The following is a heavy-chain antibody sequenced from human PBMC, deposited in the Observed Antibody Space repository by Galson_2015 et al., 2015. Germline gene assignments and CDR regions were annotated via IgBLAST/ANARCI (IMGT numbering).Heavy chain of an antibody. CDR3: AKARYSGSGLLFDY. D-gene: IGHD1-26*01. Sequence: LRLSCAASGFSFSSYSMTWVRQAPGKGLEWVSAISGSGGTIYYADSVQGRFTISRDNSKNTLYLQMNSLRAEDTAVYYCAKARYSGSGLLFDYWGQGTLVTVSS. CDR2: ISGSGGTI. CDR1: GFSFSSYS. J-gene: IGHJ4*02. V-gene: IGHV3-23*01.